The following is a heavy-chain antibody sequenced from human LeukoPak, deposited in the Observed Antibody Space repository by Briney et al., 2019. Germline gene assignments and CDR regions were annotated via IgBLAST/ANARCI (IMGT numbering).Heavy chain of an antibody. CDR2: IRYDGSNK. CDR1: GFTFSSYG. Sequence: GGSLRLSCAASGFTFSSYGMHWVRQAPGKGLEWVAFIRYDGSNKYYADSVKGRFTISRDNSKNTLYLQMNSLRAEDTAVYYCARIGPGYYSSGWPTWGQGTLVTVSS. D-gene: IGHD6-19*01. CDR3: ARIGPGYYSSGWPT. J-gene: IGHJ4*02. V-gene: IGHV3-30*02.